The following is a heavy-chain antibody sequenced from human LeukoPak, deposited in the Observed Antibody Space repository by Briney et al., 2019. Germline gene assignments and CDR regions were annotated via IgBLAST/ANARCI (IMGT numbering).Heavy chain of an antibody. CDR3: ASTGVGGVFDY. V-gene: IGHV3-7*01. CDR1: GFTFSSYW. CDR2: IKQDGSEK. J-gene: IGHJ4*02. D-gene: IGHD1-26*01. Sequence: PGGSLRLSCAASGFTFSSYWMSWVRQAPGKGLEWVANIKQDGSEKCYVDSVKGRFTISRDNAKNSLYLQMNSLRAEDTAVYYCASTGVGGVFDYWGQGTLVTVSS.